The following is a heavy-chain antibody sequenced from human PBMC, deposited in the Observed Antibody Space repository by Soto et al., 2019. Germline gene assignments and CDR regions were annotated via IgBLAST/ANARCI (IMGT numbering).Heavy chain of an antibody. CDR1: GFTFKYYA. V-gene: IGHV3-23*01. CDR2: ISGSGDKT. D-gene: IGHD2-8*01. Sequence: EVQLLQSGGGLAQPGTSLRLSCAASGFTFKYYAMTWVRQAPGKGLEWVSTISGSGDKTDYADSVKGRFRVSRDNSKYTLYLQMDSLRADDPALYYCARESKWYGGQYFQDWGQGTLVTVSS. CDR3: ARESKWYGGQYFQD. J-gene: IGHJ1*01.